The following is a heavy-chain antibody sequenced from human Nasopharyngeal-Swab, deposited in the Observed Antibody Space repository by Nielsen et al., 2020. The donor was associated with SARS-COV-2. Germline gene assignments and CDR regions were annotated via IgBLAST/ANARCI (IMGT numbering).Heavy chain of an antibody. Sequence: SETLSLTCTVSGGSISSYYWSWIRQPPGKGLEWIGYIYYSGSTNYNPSLKSRVTISVDTSKNQFSLKLSSVTAADTAVYYCARIFLTGDNYYYGMDVWGQGTTVTVSS. J-gene: IGHJ6*02. D-gene: IGHD7-27*01. CDR1: GGSISSYY. CDR2: IYYSGST. CDR3: ARIFLTGDNYYYGMDV. V-gene: IGHV4-59*01.